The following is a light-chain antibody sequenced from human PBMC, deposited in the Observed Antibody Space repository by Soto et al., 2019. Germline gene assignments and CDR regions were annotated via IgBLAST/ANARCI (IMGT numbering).Light chain of an antibody. CDR1: QSVSSSY. V-gene: IGKV3-20*01. Sequence: EIVLTQSPGTLSLSPGERATLSCRASQSVSSSYLAWYHQKRGQAPRLLIYGASSRATGIPDRFSGSGSGTDFTLTISRLEPDDFAVYYCQQYGSSRTFGQGTKVEIK. CDR2: GAS. CDR3: QQYGSSRT. J-gene: IGKJ1*01.